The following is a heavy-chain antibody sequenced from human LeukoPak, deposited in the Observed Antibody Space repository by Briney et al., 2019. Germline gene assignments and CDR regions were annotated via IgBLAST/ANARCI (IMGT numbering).Heavy chain of an antibody. CDR3: ARVTSKGGFDY. CDR1: GFTFDDYA. D-gene: IGHD3-16*01. Sequence: PGGSLRLSCAASGFTFDDYAMHWVRQAPGKGLEWVSGISWNSGSIGYADSVKGRFTISRDNAKNSLYLQMNSLRAEDTAVYYCARVTSKGGFDYWGQGTLVTVSS. CDR2: ISWNSGSI. J-gene: IGHJ4*02. V-gene: IGHV3-9*01.